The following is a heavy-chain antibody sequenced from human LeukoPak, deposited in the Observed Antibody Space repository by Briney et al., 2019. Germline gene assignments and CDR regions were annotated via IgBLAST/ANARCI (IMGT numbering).Heavy chain of an antibody. V-gene: IGHV1-2*02. CDR3: ARSDYDILTGYSNDAFDI. J-gene: IGHJ3*02. D-gene: IGHD3-9*01. CDR1: GYTFTGYY. Sequence: GASVKVSCKASGYTFTGYYMHWVRQAPGQGLEWMGWINPNSGGTNYAQKFQGRATMTRDTSISTAYMELSRLRSDDTAVYYCARSDYDILTGYSNDAFDIWGQGTMVTVSS. CDR2: INPNSGGT.